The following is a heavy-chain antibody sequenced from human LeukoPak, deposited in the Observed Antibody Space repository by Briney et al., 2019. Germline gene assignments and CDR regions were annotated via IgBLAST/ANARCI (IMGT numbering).Heavy chain of an antibody. J-gene: IGHJ6*03. CDR2: MNPNSGNT. Sequence: GASVKVSCKASGYTFTSYDINWVRQATGQGLEWMGWMNPNSGNTGYAQKFQGRVTITRNTSISTAYMELSSLRSEDTAVYYCARGRAVTTLVGYYYYYMDVWGKGTTVTVSS. V-gene: IGHV1-8*03. CDR1: GYTFTSYD. D-gene: IGHD4-23*01. CDR3: ARGRAVTTLVGYYYYYMDV.